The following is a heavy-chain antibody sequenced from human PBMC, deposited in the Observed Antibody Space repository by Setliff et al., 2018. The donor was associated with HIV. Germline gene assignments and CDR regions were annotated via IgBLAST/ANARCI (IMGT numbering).Heavy chain of an antibody. V-gene: IGHV4-39*07. J-gene: IGHJ4*02. CDR2: MYYTGST. Sequence: PSETLSLTCTVSGGSISSSSYYRGWIRQPPGKGLEWIGSMYYTGSTYYNLSLKSRVTISVDTSKKQFSLKLSSVTAADTAVYYCARVGTRGYSGYAPLDFFDYWGQGTLVTVS. D-gene: IGHD5-12*01. CDR1: GGSISSSSYY. CDR3: ARVGTRGYSGYAPLDFFDY.